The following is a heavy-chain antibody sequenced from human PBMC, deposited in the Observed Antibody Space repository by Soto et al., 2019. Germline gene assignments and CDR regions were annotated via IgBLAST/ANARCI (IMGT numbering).Heavy chain of an antibody. Sequence: PSETLSLTCTVAGGSISSVIYYWGWIRQPPGKGLEWIGSIYYSGSTYYNPSLKSRVTISVDTSKNQFSLKLSSVTAADTAVHYCARLLYGDYYLDYWGQGTLVTVS. CDR3: ARLLYGDYYLDY. CDR1: GGSISSVIYY. V-gene: IGHV4-39*01. CDR2: IYYSGST. D-gene: IGHD4-17*01. J-gene: IGHJ4*02.